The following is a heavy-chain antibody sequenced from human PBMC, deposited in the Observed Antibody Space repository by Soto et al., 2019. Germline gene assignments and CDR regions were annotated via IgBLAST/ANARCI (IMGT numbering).Heavy chain of an antibody. CDR2: IIPIFGTA. D-gene: IGHD3-3*01. V-gene: IGHV1-69*12. CDR3: ARERSYPSDAFDI. J-gene: IGHJ3*02. Sequence: QVQLVQSGAEVKKPGSSVKGSCKASGDTFSSYAIRWVQQAPGQGLEWMGGIIPIFGTANYAQKFQGRVTITADESTSTAYMELSSLRSEDTAVYYCARERSYPSDAFDIWGQGTMVTVSS. CDR1: GDTFSSYA.